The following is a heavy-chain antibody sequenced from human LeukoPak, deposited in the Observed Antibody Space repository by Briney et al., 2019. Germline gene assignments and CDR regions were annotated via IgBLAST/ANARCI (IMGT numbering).Heavy chain of an antibody. CDR3: ARLDTAASGVGSYYYYGMDA. CDR1: GGSISSAGW. J-gene: IGHJ6*02. Sequence: SGTLSLTCAVSGGSISSAGWWSWVRQSPGKGLEWIGEIYHSGSTNYNPSLKSRVTISVDKSKNQFSLKLSPVTAADTAVYYCARLDTAASGVGSYYYYGMDAWGQGTTVTVSS. D-gene: IGHD2-8*02. CDR2: IYHSGST. V-gene: IGHV4-4*02.